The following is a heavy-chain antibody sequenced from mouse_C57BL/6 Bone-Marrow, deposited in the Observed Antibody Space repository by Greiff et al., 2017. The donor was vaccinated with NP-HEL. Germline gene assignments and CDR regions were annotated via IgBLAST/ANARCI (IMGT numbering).Heavy chain of an antibody. CDR3: SIGTTVRYFDV. Sequence: VQLQQPGAELVKPGASVKVSCKASGYTFTSYWMHWVKQRPGQGLEWIGRIHPSDSDTNYNQKFKGKATLTVAKYSSTTYMQLSSLTSEDSAVYYCSIGTTVRYFDVWGTGTTVTVSS. J-gene: IGHJ1*03. D-gene: IGHD1-1*01. V-gene: IGHV1-74*01. CDR1: GYTFTSYW. CDR2: IHPSDSDT.